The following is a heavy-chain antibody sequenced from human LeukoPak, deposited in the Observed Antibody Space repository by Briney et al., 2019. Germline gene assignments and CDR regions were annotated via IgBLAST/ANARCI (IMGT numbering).Heavy chain of an antibody. D-gene: IGHD3-10*01. Sequence: GGSLRLSCAASGFTFSSYAMSWVRQAPGKGLEWVSGISGSGDYTYYADSLKGRFTISRDNSKNTLYLQMNSLRAEDTALYYCAKDLTYCYGLGSSTNAFDIWGQGTMVTVSS. CDR3: AKDLTYCYGLGSSTNAFDI. CDR1: GFTFSSYA. CDR2: ISGSGDYT. J-gene: IGHJ3*02. V-gene: IGHV3-23*01.